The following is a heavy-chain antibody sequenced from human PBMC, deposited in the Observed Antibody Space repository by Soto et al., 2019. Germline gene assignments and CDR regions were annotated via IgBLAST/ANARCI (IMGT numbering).Heavy chain of an antibody. CDR1: FYSFVTYG. CDR2: ISAYNGNT. J-gene: IGHJ4*02. Sequence: ASGXVSFRSSFYSFVTYGIIFWRRAPGQGLEWMGWISAYNGNTNYAQSVQGRVTMTTDTSASTAYTEMRSIRSDETAVYYCARDSYYYYDRSSYLQFDYWGQGTLVTVSS. CDR3: ARDSYYYYDRSSYLQFDY. D-gene: IGHD3-22*01. V-gene: IGHV1-18*04.